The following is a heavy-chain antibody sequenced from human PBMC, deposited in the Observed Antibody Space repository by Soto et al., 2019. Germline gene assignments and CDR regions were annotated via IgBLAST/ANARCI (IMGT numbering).Heavy chain of an antibody. CDR1: GFTFSDYY. V-gene: IGHV3-11*01. Sequence: QVQLVESGGGLVKPGGSLRLSCAASGFTFSDYYMSWIRQAPGKGLEWVSYISSSGSTIYYTDSVKGRFTISRDNAKTSLYLQMKSQRAEDTAVYYCASDDYYGSGSPSYMDVWGKGTTVTVSS. D-gene: IGHD3-10*01. J-gene: IGHJ6*03. CDR2: ISSSGSTI. CDR3: ASDDYYGSGSPSYMDV.